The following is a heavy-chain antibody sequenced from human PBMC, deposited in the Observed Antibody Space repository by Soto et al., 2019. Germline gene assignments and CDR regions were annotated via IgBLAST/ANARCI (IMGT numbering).Heavy chain of an antibody. D-gene: IGHD3-9*01. CDR2: IFAGNGDT. CDR1: GYSFTSYA. J-gene: IGHJ5*02. V-gene: IGHV1-3*01. CDR3: ARNVPHTGYYNH. Sequence: QVRLVQSGTEVKKPGASMKLSCKASGYSFTSYAIHWVRRAPGQRLEWMGWIFAGNGDTEYSPKFQDRVTITRDTSASTTYIQLTSLGSEDTADYYCARNVPHTGYYNHWGPGTLVTVSS.